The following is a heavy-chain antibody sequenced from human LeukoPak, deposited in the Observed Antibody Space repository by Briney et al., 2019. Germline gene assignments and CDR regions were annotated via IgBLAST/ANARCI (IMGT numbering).Heavy chain of an antibody. CDR2: IYESGST. CDR1: GGSISSSGYY. J-gene: IGHJ5*02. Sequence: SETLSLTCTVSGGSISSSGYYWGWIRQPPGKGLEWIGSIYESGSTYYNPSLKSRVTISVDTSKNQFSLKLSSVTAAETAVYYCAREDRTGMNQGFDPWGQGTLVTVSS. CDR3: AREDRTGMNQGFDP. V-gene: IGHV4-39*02. D-gene: IGHD1-1*01.